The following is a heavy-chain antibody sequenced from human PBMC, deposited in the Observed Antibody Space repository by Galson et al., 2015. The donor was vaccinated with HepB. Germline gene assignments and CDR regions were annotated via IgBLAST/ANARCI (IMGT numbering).Heavy chain of an antibody. V-gene: IGHV1-18*01. D-gene: IGHD3-10*01. CDR3: ARGSGSGWLRPFDY. CDR2: ISGHNGDT. Sequence: SVKVSCKASGYTLTTYGTSWVRQAPGQGVEWMGWISGHNGDTTYAQKFQDRITMTTDTSTSTAYMELRSLRSEDTAVYYCARGSGSGWLRPFDYWGQGTLVTVSS. J-gene: IGHJ4*02. CDR1: GYTLTTYG.